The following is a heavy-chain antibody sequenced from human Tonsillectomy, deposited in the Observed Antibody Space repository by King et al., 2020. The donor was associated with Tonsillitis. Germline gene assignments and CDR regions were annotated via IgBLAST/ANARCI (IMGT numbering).Heavy chain of an antibody. CDR2: INPTSGDT. J-gene: IGHJ1*01. D-gene: IGHD3-22*01. Sequence: VQLVQSGAEVRRPGASVSVSCEPSGNTFTGHFLYWVRQAPGQGLEWMGWINPTSGDTNYAPKFQGRVTMTRDKSITKVYMGLSSLRPDDTAVYYCATIALGSDGSAYRYFRHWGQGTLVTVSS. V-gene: IGHV1-2*02. CDR1: GNTFTGHF. CDR3: ATIALGSDGSAYRYFRH.